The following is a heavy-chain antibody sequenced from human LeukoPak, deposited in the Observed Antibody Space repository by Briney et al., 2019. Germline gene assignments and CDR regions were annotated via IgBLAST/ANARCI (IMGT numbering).Heavy chain of an antibody. CDR3: ATTQTFDY. CDR1: GFTFSNYW. V-gene: IGHV3-7*03. D-gene: IGHD2-15*01. J-gene: IGHJ4*02. Sequence: GESLRLSCIASGFTFSNYWMSWVRQAPVKGLEWVANIKQDGSEKYYVDSVKGRFSISRDNAKSSLDLQMNNLRAEDTAVYYCATTQTFDYWGQGTLVTVSS. CDR2: IKQDGSEK.